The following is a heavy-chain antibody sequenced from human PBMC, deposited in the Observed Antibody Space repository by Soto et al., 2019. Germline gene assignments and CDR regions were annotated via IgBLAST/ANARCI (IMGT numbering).Heavy chain of an antibody. J-gene: IGHJ3*02. D-gene: IGHD6-13*01. Sequence: ASVKVSCKASGGTFSSYAISWVRQAPGQGLEWMGGIIPIFGTANYAQKFQGRVTITADESTSTAYMELSSLRSEDTAVYYCARSTGYSSSWYELASYDAFDIWGQGTMVTVSS. CDR1: GGTFSSYA. CDR2: IIPIFGTA. CDR3: ARSTGYSSSWYELASYDAFDI. V-gene: IGHV1-69*13.